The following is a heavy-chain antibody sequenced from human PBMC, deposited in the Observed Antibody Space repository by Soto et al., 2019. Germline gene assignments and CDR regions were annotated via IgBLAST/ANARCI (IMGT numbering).Heavy chain of an antibody. CDR1: GGSISSYY. Sequence: QVQLQESGPGLVKPSETLSLTCTGSGGSISSYYWSWIRQPPGKGLEWIGYIYYSGSTNYNPSLTSRVTISVDTSKNQFSLKLSSVTAADTAVYYCARTPIGYFDYWGQGTLVTVSS. CDR3: ARTPIGYFDY. V-gene: IGHV4-59*01. CDR2: IYYSGST. J-gene: IGHJ4*02.